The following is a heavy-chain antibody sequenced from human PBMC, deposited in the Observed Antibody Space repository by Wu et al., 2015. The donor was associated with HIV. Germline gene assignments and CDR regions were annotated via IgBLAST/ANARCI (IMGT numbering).Heavy chain of an antibody. D-gene: IGHD3-16*01. CDR1: GGTFSNYA. CDR3: ARVVHYYDGWGLDS. V-gene: IGHV1-69*05. J-gene: IGHJ4*02. CDR2: FIPISGAP. Sequence: QVQLVQSGAEVKKPGSSVKVSCKASGGTFSNYAITWVRQAPGQGLEWMGGFIPISGAPNYIQKFQGRVTITTDESTNTAYMELSSLRSEDTAVYYCARVVHYYDGWGLDSWGQGTLVTVSS.